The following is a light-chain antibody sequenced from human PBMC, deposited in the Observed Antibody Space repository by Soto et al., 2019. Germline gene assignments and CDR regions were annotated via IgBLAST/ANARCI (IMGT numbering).Light chain of an antibody. J-gene: IGKJ1*01. CDR1: QSVSSN. CDR2: GAS. CDR3: QQYNNWPPCT. Sequence: EIVMTQSPATLSVSPGDRATISCRASQSVSSNLAWYQQKPGQAPRLLIYGASTRAPGIPARFSGSGSGTEFSITISSLQSEDFAVYYCQQYNNWPPCTFGQGTKVEIK. V-gene: IGKV3-15*01.